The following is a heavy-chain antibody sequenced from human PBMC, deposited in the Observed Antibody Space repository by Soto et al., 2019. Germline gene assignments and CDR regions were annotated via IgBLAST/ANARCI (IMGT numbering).Heavy chain of an antibody. CDR1: GFTFSSYA. Sequence: QVQLVESGGGVVQPGRSLRLSCAASGFTFSSYAMHWVRQAPGKGLDWVAVISYDGSNKYYADSVKGRFTISRDNSKNTLYMQMNSLRAEDTAVYYCARPLWRNDYNWGYFDLWGRCTLVTVSS. J-gene: IGHJ2*01. V-gene: IGHV3-30-3*01. D-gene: IGHD4-4*01. CDR3: ARPLWRNDYNWGYFDL. CDR2: ISYDGSNK.